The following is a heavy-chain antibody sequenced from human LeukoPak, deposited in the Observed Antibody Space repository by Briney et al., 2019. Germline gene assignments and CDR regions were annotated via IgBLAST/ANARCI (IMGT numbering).Heavy chain of an antibody. J-gene: IGHJ4*02. CDR2: ISGGGDNT. D-gene: IGHD6-13*01. CDR1: GFIFSNYA. V-gene: IGHV3-23*01. Sequence: GGSLRLSCAASGFIFSNYAMRWVRQAPGKGLEYVSRISGGGDNTYYADSVEGRFTISRDNSKNMVYLQMNSLRVEDTAIYYCAKGYSDSTFFYWGQGTQVTVSS. CDR3: AKGYSDSTFFY.